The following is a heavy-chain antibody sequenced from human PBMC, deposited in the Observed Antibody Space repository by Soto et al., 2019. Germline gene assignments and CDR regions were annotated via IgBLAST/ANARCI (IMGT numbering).Heavy chain of an antibody. CDR2: INHSGST. CDR1: GGSFSGYY. D-gene: IGHD3-3*01. Sequence: SSETLSLTCAVYGGSFSGYYWSWIRQPPGKGLEWIGEINHSGSTNYNPSLKSRVTISVDTSKNQFSLKLSSVTAADTAVYYCARRPRYYDFWSGYHYYFDYWGQGTLVTVS. J-gene: IGHJ4*02. CDR3: ARRPRYYDFWSGYHYYFDY. V-gene: IGHV4-34*01.